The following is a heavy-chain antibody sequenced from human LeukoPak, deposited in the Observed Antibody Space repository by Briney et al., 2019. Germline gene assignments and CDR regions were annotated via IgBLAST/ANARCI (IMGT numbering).Heavy chain of an antibody. CDR1: GGSISDYY. J-gene: IGHJ4*02. CDR3: ARSGSYGPNFAY. D-gene: IGHD1-26*01. CDR2: IHTSGGT. Sequence: NTSETLSLTCTVSGGSISDYYWSWIRQPPRKGLEWIAYIHTSGGTNYNPSLKSRVVVSVDTSKNQFSLKLSSVTAADTAVYYCARSGSYGPNFAYWGQGTLVTVSS. V-gene: IGHV4-4*09.